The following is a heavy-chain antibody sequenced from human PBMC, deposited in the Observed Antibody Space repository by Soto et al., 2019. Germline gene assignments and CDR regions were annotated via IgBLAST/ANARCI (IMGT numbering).Heavy chain of an antibody. CDR1: GVTFSSYA. Sequence: QVQLVQSGAEVKKPGSSVKVSCKASGVTFSSYAISWVRQAPGQGLEWMGGIIPIFGTANYAQKFQGRVTITADESTSTAYMELRSLRSEDTAVYYCATTIASSETMFIIAVAGTYFDYWGQGTLVTVSS. V-gene: IGHV1-69*01. J-gene: IGHJ4*02. D-gene: IGHD6-19*01. CDR2: IIPIFGTA. CDR3: ATTIASSETMFIIAVAGTYFDY.